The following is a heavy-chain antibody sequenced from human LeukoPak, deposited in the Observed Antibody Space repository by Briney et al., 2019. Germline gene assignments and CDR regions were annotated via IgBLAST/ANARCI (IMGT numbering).Heavy chain of an antibody. J-gene: IGHJ6*02. CDR2: IYYSGST. CDR1: GGSISSYY. D-gene: IGHD3-10*01. V-gene: IGHV4-59*01. Sequence: PSETLSLTCTVSGGSISSYYWSWIRQPPGKGLEWIGDIYYSGSTNYNPSLKSRVTISVDTSKNQFSLKLSSVTAADTAVYYCARDARGAPYYYYGMDVWGQGTTITVSS. CDR3: ARDARGAPYYYYGMDV.